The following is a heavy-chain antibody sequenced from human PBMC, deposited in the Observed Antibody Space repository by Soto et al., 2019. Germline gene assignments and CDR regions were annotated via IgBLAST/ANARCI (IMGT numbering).Heavy chain of an antibody. CDR1: GFSLSSTRMA. J-gene: IGHJ4*02. D-gene: IGHD6-19*01. CDR3: AHIVVAGLGYYFDY. CDR2: IYWDDDK. V-gene: IGHV2-5*02. Sequence: QITLKESGPTLVKPTQTLTLTCTFSGFSLSSTRMAVGWIRQPPGKALEWLALIYWDDDKRYSPFLKSRLTISXXPXQNQVVITMSNMDPVDTARYYCAHIVVAGLGYYFDYWGQGTLVTVSS.